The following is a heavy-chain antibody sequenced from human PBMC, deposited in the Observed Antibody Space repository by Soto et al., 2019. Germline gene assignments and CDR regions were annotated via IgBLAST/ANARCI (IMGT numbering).Heavy chain of an antibody. D-gene: IGHD2-8*01. V-gene: IGHV4-39*01. CDR2: IYYTGST. CDR1: GDSISSNNYY. J-gene: IGHJ4*02. Sequence: QLQLQESGPGLVKPSETLSLTCTVSGDSISSNNYYCAWIRQPPGKGLEWIGSIYYTGSTYYNPSLKSRVAMSVHTSETRFSLRLSSVTAADTAVYYCARHPGYAVPTVYATHYFNYWGQGILVTVST. CDR3: ARHPGYAVPTVYATHYFNY.